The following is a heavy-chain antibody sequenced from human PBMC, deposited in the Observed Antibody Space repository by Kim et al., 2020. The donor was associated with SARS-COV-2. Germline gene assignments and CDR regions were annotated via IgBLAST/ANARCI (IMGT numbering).Heavy chain of an antibody. D-gene: IGHD2-2*02. CDR1: GGSISSSSYY. CDR3: ARQGIVVVPAAIRY. CDR2: IYYSGST. J-gene: IGHJ4*02. V-gene: IGHV4-39*01. Sequence: SETLSLTCTVSGGSISSSSYYWGWIRQPPGKGLEWIGSIYYSGSTYYNPSLKSRVTISVDTSKNQFSLKLSSVTAADTAVYYCARQGIVVVPAAIRYWGQGTLVTVSS.